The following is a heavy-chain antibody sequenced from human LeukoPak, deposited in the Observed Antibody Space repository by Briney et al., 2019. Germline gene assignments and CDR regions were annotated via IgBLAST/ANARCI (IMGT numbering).Heavy chain of an antibody. Sequence: SQTLSLTCALSGDSVSSNSAAWNWIRQSPSRGLEWLVRTYYRSNWYNDYAVSVKSRITINPDTSKNQFSLQLNSVTPEDTAVYYCARVMITFGGVIAGLYYFDYWGQGTLVTVSS. D-gene: IGHD3-16*02. V-gene: IGHV6-1*01. CDR1: GDSVSSNSAA. CDR2: TYYRSNWYN. J-gene: IGHJ4*02. CDR3: ARVMITFGGVIAGLYYFDY.